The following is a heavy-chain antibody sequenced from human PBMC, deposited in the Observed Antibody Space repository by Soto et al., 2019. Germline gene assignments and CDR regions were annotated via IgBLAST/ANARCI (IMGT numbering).Heavy chain of an antibody. CDR3: ARDSSSWYGMDV. CDR2: IIPIFGTA. CDR1: GGTFSSYA. V-gene: IGHV1-69*13. J-gene: IGHJ6*02. D-gene: IGHD6-13*01. Sequence: ASVKVSCKASGGTFSSYAISWVRQAPGQGLELMGGIIPIFGTANYAQKFQGRVTITAXXXXXXAXMELSSLRSEETAVYYCARDSSSWYGMDVWG.